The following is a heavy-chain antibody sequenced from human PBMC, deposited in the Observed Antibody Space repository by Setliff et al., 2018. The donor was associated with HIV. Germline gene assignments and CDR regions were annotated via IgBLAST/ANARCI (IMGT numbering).Heavy chain of an antibody. D-gene: IGHD2-21*01. CDR1: GFTFSDYY. V-gene: IGHV3-11*04. J-gene: IGHJ3*01. CDR3: ARVPPRGDGPSYDFAWALDL. Sequence: GGSLRLSCAASGFTFSDYYMSWIRQAPGKGLEWVSYISGSGSTIYYADSVKGRFTISRDNAKNSLYLQMNSLRAEDTAVYYCARVPPRGDGPSYDFAWALDLWGQGTMVTVSS. CDR2: ISGSGSTI.